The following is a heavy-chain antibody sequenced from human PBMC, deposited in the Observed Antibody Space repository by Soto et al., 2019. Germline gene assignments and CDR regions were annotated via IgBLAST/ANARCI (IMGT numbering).Heavy chain of an antibody. D-gene: IGHD3-22*01. J-gene: IGHJ4*02. V-gene: IGHV3-74*01. Sequence: EVQLVESGGGLVQPGGSLRLSCAASGFTFSSYWMHWVRQAPGKGLVWVSRIKSDGSGTSYADSVKGRLTISRDNAKNTLYLQMNSLRAEDTAVYYCARGDSDYYDGNGYLGRHWGQGTLVTVSP. CDR1: GFTFSSYW. CDR2: IKSDGSGT. CDR3: ARGDSDYYDGNGYLGRH.